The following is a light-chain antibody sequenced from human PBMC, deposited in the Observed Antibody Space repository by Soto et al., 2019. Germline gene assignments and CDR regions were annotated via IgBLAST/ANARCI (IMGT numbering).Light chain of an antibody. CDR1: QDIRND. J-gene: IGKJ1*01. CDR2: AAS. CDR3: LQDYSYPRT. V-gene: IGKV1-6*01. Sequence: ALPMTQSPSSLSASVGDRVTITCRSSQDIRNDVVWFQQNPGKAPKLLIYAASTLQNGVPFRLSGSASRRDFNLTISSLQPEDFATYYCLQDYSYPRTFGQGTKVE.